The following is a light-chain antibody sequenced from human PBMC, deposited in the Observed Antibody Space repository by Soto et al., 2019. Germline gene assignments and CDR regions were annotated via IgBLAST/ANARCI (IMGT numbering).Light chain of an antibody. J-gene: IGKJ4*01. CDR1: QSVSSSY. V-gene: IGKV3-20*01. CDR2: GAS. CDR3: QHYRTS. Sequence: DIVLTQSPGTLSLSPGERATLSCRASQSVSSSYLAWYQQKPGQAPRQLIYGASSRATGIPDRFSGSGSGTDFTLTITILEPEDFAVYYCQHYRTSFGGGTRVEIK.